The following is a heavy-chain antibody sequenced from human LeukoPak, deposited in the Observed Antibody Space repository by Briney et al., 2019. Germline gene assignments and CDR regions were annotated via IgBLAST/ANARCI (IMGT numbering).Heavy chain of an antibody. D-gene: IGHD2/OR15-2a*01. Sequence: SQTLSLTCAISGDSVSSYSAAWDWIRQSPSRGLEWLGRTYYRSKWYKDYAVSVKSRITLNPDTSKNHFSLQLNSVTPADTAVYYCARDKYWAFDIWGQGTMVTVSS. J-gene: IGHJ3*02. CDR3: ARDKYWAFDI. CDR1: GDSVSSYSAA. V-gene: IGHV6-1*01. CDR2: TYYRSKWYK.